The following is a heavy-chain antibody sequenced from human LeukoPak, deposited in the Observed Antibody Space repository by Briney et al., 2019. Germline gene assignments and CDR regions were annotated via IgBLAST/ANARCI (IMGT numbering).Heavy chain of an antibody. D-gene: IGHD5-18*01. J-gene: IGHJ3*02. Sequence: SETLSLTCTVSGGSISSYYWSWIRQPPGKGLEWIGYIYYSGSTNYNPSPKSRVTISVDTSKNQFSLKLSSVTAADTAVYYCARDSGYSYGYGDAFDIWGQGTMVTVSS. CDR3: ARDSGYSYGYGDAFDI. CDR2: IYYSGST. V-gene: IGHV4-59*01. CDR1: GGSISSYY.